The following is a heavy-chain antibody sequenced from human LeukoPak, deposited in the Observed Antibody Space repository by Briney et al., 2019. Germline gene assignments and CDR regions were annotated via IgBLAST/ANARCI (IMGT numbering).Heavy chain of an antibody. V-gene: IGHV5-51*01. CDR1: GSSFSSYW. Sequence: GALPKTCSVCAGSSFSSYWSGWGRHMPGKGVGGRGIIYPGDSNTKYSPSFQGQVTISADKSISTAYLQWSSLKASDTAMYYCARPGSIEEVDFWGQGTLVTVSS. D-gene: IGHD6-6*01. CDR3: ARPGSIEEVDF. J-gene: IGHJ4*02. CDR2: IYPGDSNT.